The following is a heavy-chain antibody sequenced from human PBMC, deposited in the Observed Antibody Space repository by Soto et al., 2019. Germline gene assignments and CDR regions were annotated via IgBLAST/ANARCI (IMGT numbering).Heavy chain of an antibody. J-gene: IGHJ4*02. V-gene: IGHV2-70*01. CDR2: IDWADDK. CDR1: GFSLSTTGMC. CDR3: SRAVGGFTYGYPDY. D-gene: IGHD5-18*01. Sequence: TQTLTLTCTFSGFSLSTTGMCVSWIRQPPGKALELLALIDWADDKYYSTSLKTRLTISKDTSKNQVVLTMTNVEPVDTATYFCSRAVGGFTYGYPDYWGQGTLVTVSS.